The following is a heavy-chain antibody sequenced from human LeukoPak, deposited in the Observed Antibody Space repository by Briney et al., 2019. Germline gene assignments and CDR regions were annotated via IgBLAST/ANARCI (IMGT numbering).Heavy chain of an antibody. J-gene: IGHJ4*02. V-gene: IGHV3-30*01. CDR2: ISYDGSNK. CDR1: GFTFSSYA. CDR3: ATDPYISSSIPFDY. D-gene: IGHD6-6*01. Sequence: HPGGSLRLSCAASGFTFSSYAMHWVRQAPGKGLEWVAVISYDGSNKYYADSVKGRFTISRDNSKNTLYLQMNSLRAEDTAVYYCATDPYISSSIPFDYWGQETLVTVSS.